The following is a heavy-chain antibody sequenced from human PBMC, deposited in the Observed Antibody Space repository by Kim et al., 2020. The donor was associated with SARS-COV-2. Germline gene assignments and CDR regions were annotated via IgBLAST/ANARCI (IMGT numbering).Heavy chain of an antibody. Sequence: GESLKISCKASGYSFISYWIGWVRQKPGSGLESMGIIYPGDSDTRYSPSFQGQVTISVDKSIDTAYLQWSSLKASDTAMYYCVTAGGFSDGSLTLTFWGQGTLVTVSS. J-gene: IGHJ4*02. CDR3: VTAGGFSDGSLTLTF. CDR1: GYSFISYW. D-gene: IGHD3-16*01. CDR2: IYPGDSDT. V-gene: IGHV5-51*01.